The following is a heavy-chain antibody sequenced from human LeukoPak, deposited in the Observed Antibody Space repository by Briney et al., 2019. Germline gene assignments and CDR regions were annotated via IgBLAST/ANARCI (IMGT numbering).Heavy chain of an antibody. J-gene: IGHJ4*02. V-gene: IGHV5-51*01. CDR2: IYPGDSDT. D-gene: IGHD3-10*01. Sequence: KVSCKASGYTFTSYWVGWVRQMPGKGLEWMGIIYPGDSDTRYSPSFQGHVTISADKSISTAYLQWSSLKASDTAMYYCARTRGSGSYQDYFDYWGQGTLVTVSS. CDR3: ARTRGSGSYQDYFDY. CDR1: GYTFTSYW.